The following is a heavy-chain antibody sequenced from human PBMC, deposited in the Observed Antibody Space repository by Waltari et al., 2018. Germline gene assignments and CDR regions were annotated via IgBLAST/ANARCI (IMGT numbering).Heavy chain of an antibody. CDR3: ARGPLYCSSTSCYPAWFDP. V-gene: IGHV4-39*07. D-gene: IGHD2-2*01. Sequence: QLQLQESGPGLVKPSETLSLTCTVSGGSISSSSYYWGWIRQPPGKGLEWIGSIYYSGSTYYNPSLKSRVTISVDTSKNQFSLKLSSVTAADTAVYYCARGPLYCSSTSCYPAWFDPWGQGTLVTVSS. J-gene: IGHJ5*02. CDR1: GGSISSSSYY. CDR2: IYYSGST.